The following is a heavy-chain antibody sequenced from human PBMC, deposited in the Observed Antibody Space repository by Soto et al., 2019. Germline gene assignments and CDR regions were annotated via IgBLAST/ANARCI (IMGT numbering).Heavy chain of an antibody. CDR2: VYWDDDK. J-gene: IGHJ4*02. V-gene: IGHV2-5*02. CDR1: GFSLSTSGEG. Sequence: QITLKESGPTLVKPTQTLTLTCTFSGFSLSTSGEGVGWIRQPPGKALEWLALVYWDDDKRYSPSLKSRLTNTKNTSKNRVILTVDNMDPLDTATYYGEPRRVQIFDFWGQGALVSVSS. D-gene: IGHD1-1*01. CDR3: EPRRVQIFDF.